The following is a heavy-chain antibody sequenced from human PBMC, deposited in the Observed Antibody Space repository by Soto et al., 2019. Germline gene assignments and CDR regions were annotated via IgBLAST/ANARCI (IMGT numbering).Heavy chain of an antibody. Sequence: QVQLQESGPGLVKPSETLSLTCTVSGGSISSYYWSWIRQPPGTGLEWIWYIYYSGSTNYNHSLRSRVTISVDHSKNQFSLKLSSVTAADTAVYYCARQMRWATISICYYGMDVWGQGTTVTVSS. J-gene: IGHJ6*02. D-gene: IGHD5-12*01. CDR2: IYYSGST. CDR3: ARQMRWATISICYYGMDV. CDR1: GGSISSYY. V-gene: IGHV4-59*01.